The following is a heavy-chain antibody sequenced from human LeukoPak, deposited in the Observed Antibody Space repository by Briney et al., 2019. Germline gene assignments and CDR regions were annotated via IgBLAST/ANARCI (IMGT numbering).Heavy chain of an antibody. J-gene: IGHJ4*02. CDR2: INHSGST. Sequence: SETLSLTCAVYGGSFSGYYWSWIRQPPGKGLEWIGEINHSGSTNYNPSPKSRVTISVDTSKNQFSLKLSSVTAADTAVYYCARSPPYDFWSGYYIGYYFDYWGQGTQVTVSS. CDR3: ARSPPYDFWSGYYIGYYFDY. V-gene: IGHV4-34*01. CDR1: GGSFSGYY. D-gene: IGHD3-3*01.